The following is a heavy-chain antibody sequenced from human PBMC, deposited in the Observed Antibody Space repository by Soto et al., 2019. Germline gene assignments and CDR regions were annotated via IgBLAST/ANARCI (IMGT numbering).Heavy chain of an antibody. Sequence: QVQLVESGGGVVQPGRSLRLSCAASGFTFSSYAMHWVRQAPGKGLEWVAVISYDGSNKYYADSVKGRFTISRDNSKNPLYLQTNSMRDEDTVVYYWARGPRNGTPMVGFDYWGQGTLVTVSS. V-gene: IGHV3-30-3*01. CDR2: ISYDGSNK. CDR3: ARGPRNGTPMVGFDY. J-gene: IGHJ4*02. CDR1: GFTFSSYA. D-gene: IGHD2-15*01.